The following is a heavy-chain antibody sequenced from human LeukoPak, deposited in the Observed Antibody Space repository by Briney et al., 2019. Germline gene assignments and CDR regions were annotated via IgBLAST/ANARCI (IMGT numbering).Heavy chain of an antibody. CDR3: VNSGFDP. CDR2: IHYDGTNE. Sequence: GGSLRLSCAASGFTFSRYSMNWVRQAPGKGLEWVAFIHYDGTNEYYADSVKGRFTISRDNFKNTLSLQMNGLRVEDTALYYCVNSGFDPWGQGTLVTVSS. CDR1: GFTFSRYS. D-gene: IGHD3-10*01. V-gene: IGHV3-30*02. J-gene: IGHJ5*02.